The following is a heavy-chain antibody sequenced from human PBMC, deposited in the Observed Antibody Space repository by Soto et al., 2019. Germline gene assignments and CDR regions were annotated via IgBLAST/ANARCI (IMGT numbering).Heavy chain of an antibody. V-gene: IGHV1-46*01. CDR3: ARDTRHGAVDAFDI. Sequence: ASVKVSCKASGYTFTSYYMHWMRQAPGQGLEWMGIINPSGGSTSYAQKFQGRVTMTRDTSTSTAYMELRSLRSDDTAVYYCARDTRHGAVDAFDIWGQGTMVTVSS. J-gene: IGHJ3*02. D-gene: IGHD4-17*01. CDR1: GYTFTSYY. CDR2: INPSGGST.